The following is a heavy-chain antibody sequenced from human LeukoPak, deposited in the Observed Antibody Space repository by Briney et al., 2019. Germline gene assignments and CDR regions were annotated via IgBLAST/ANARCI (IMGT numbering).Heavy chain of an antibody. CDR2: ISSDSSYI. V-gene: IGHV3-21*01. Sequence: KPGGSLRFSCAASGFTFSSYSMNWVRQAPGKGLEWVSSISSDSSYIYYADSVKGRFTISRDNAKNSLYLHMNSLRAEDPALYYCAREYGDYFGEAFDIWGQGTMVTVSS. J-gene: IGHJ3*02. CDR3: AREYGDYFGEAFDI. CDR1: GFTFSSYS. D-gene: IGHD4-17*01.